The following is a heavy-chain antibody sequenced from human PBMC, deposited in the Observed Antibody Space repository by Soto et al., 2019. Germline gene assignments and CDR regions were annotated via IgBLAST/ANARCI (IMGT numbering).Heavy chain of an antibody. D-gene: IGHD6-13*01. J-gene: IGHJ4*02. Sequence: PGGSLRLSCVASGFSFDDYAMHWVRQPPGKGLEWVSGISWDSGSTAYADSVKGRFTISRDNAKNSLYLQMNSLRGDDTALYYCAKDCVFAGTCKEPGYWGQGALVTVSS. V-gene: IGHV3-9*01. CDR2: ISWDSGST. CDR3: AKDCVFAGTCKEPGY. CDR1: GFSFDDYA.